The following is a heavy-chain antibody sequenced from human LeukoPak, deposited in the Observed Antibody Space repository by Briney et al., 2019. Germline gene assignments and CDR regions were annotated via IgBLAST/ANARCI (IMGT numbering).Heavy chain of an antibody. J-gene: IGHJ4*02. D-gene: IGHD6-19*01. Sequence: GASVKVSCKASGYTFTSYDINWVRQATGQGLEWMGWMNPNSGNTGYAQKFQGRITMTRDMSTSTVYMEVSSLRSEDTAVYYCARGLVGSGSGCLFLWGQGTLVTVSS. CDR3: ARGLVGSGSGCLFL. V-gene: IGHV1-8*01. CDR2: MNPNSGNT. CDR1: GYTFTSYD.